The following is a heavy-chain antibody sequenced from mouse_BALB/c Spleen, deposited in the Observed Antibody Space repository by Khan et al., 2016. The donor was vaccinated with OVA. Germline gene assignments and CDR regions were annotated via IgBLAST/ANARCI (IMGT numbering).Heavy chain of an antibody. D-gene: IGHD2-1*01. V-gene: IGHV1-7*01. CDR1: GYTFISYW. CDR3: TRRGLYGIFVY. J-gene: IGHJ3*01. CDR2: INPSTGYT. Sequence: QMQLEESGTELAKPGASVKMSCKASGYTFISYWMHWVKQRPGQGLEWIGYINPSTGYTEYNQRFKDKATLTTDKSSNTAYMQLSSLTSEDSAVYYSTRRGLYGIFVYWGQGTRVTVSA.